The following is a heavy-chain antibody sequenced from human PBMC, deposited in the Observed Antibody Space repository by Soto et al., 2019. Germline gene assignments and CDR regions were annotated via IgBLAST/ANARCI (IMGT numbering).Heavy chain of an antibody. D-gene: IGHD4-4*01. J-gene: IGHJ6*02. V-gene: IGHV3-30-3*01. CDR3: ARDLHRYYYYGMDV. Sequence: PGGSLRLSXAASGFTFSSYAMHWVRQAPGKGLEWVAVISYDGGNKYYADSVKGRFTISRDNSKNTLYLQMNSLRAEDTAVYYCARDLHRYYYYGMDVWGQGTTVTVSS. CDR1: GFTFSSYA. CDR2: ISYDGGNK.